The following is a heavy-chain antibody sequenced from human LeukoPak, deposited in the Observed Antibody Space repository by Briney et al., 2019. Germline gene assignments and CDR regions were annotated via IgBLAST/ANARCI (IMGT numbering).Heavy chain of an antibody. V-gene: IGHV4-34*01. CDR1: GGSFSGYY. J-gene: IGHJ5*02. CDR2: INHSGST. Sequence: KPSETLSLTCAVYGGSFSGYYWSWIRQPPGKGLEWIGEINHSGSTNYNPSLKSRVTISVDTSKNQFPLKLSSVTAADTAVYYCARGHYYGSGSYYLTWFDPWGQGTLVTVSS. CDR3: ARGHYYGSGSYYLTWFDP. D-gene: IGHD3-10*01.